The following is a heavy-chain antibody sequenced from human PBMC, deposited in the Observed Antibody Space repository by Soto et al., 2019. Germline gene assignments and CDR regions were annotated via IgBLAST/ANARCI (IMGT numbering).Heavy chain of an antibody. CDR2: ISGSGGST. J-gene: IGHJ3*02. CDR3: AKDKGTFGGATDAFDI. V-gene: IGHV3-23*01. D-gene: IGHD3-16*01. CDR1: GFTFSSYA. Sequence: GGSLRLSCAASGFTFSSYAMSWVRQAPGKGLEWVSAISGSGGSTYYADSVKGRFTISRDNSNNTLYLQMNSLRAEDTALYYCAKDKGTFGGATDAFDIWGQGTMVTVSS.